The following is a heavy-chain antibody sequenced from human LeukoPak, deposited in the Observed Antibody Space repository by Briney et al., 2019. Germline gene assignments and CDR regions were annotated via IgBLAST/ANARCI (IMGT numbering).Heavy chain of an antibody. V-gene: IGHV3-30*03. Sequence: PGGSLRLSCAASGFTFSSYGMHWVRQAPGKGLQWVALISHDGSNKYYADSVRGRFTISRDNSKNTLYLQMNSLRAEDTAVYYCARDQLYYYNSSGYHQHWGQGTLVTVSS. CDR2: ISHDGSNK. D-gene: IGHD3-22*01. CDR3: ARDQLYYYNSSGYHQH. CDR1: GFTFSSYG. J-gene: IGHJ1*01.